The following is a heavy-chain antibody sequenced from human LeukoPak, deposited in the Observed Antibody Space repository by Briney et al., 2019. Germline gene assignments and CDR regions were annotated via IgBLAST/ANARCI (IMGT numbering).Heavy chain of an antibody. D-gene: IGHD3-16*01. V-gene: IGHV4-39*07. CDR3: ARVVRGAFDI. J-gene: IGHJ3*02. Sequence: SETLSLTCTVSGGSISSSSYYWGWIRQPPGKGLEWIGSIYYSGSTYYNPSLKSRVTISVDTSKNQFSLKLSSVTAADTAVYYCARVVRGAFDIWGQGTMVTVSS. CDR2: IYYSGST. CDR1: GGSISSSSYY.